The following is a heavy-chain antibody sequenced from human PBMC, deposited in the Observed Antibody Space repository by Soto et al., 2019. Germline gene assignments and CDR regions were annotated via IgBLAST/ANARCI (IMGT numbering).Heavy chain of an antibody. D-gene: IGHD3-10*01. CDR1: GFTVTNAW. J-gene: IGHJ4*02. CDR3: SREGRLLWFGELTDY. CDR2: IKSKADGGTT. V-gene: IGHV3-15*01. Sequence: GGSLRLSCAASGFTVTNAWMSWVRQAPGKGLEWVGRIKSKADGGTTDYPAPVAGRFAISRDDSKNTLYLQMNSLKTEDTAVYYCSREGRLLWFGELTDYWGQGTLVTVSS.